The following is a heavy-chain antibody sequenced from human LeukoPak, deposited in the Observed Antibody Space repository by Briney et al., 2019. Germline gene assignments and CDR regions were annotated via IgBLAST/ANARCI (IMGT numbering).Heavy chain of an antibody. CDR3: ARDRILLSGSCPYY. CDR1: GGTFSSYA. CDR2: IIPIFGTA. V-gene: IGHV1-69*13. Sequence: GASVKVSCKASGGTFSSYAISWVRQAPGQGLEWMGGIIPIFGTANYAQKFQGRVTITADESTSTAYMELSSLRSEDTAVYYCARDRILLSGSCPYYWGQGTLVTVSS. J-gene: IGHJ4*02. D-gene: IGHD2-15*01.